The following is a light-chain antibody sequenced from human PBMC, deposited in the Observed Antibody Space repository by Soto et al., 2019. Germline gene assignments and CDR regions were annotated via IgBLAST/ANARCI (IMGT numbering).Light chain of an antibody. V-gene: IGKV3D-15*01. CDR1: QSVSSN. J-gene: IGKJ4*01. CDR2: GAS. Sequence: EIVMTQSPATLSVSAGERVTLSCRASQSVSSNLAWYQQKPGQAPRLLIYGASTRATGIPARFSGSGSGTDFPLTISSLQSEDVAVYYCQQYNNWPPLTFGGGTKVEIK. CDR3: QQYNNWPPLT.